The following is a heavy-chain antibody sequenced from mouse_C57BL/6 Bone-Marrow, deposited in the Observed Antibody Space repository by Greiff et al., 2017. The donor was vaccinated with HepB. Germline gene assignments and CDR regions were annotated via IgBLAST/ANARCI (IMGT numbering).Heavy chain of an antibody. CDR1: GYSITSGYY. CDR3: ARSPLYY. J-gene: IGHJ2*01. V-gene: IGHV3-6*01. CDR2: ISYDGSN. Sequence: EVHLVESGPGLVKPSQSLSLTCSVTGYSITSGYYWNWIRQFPGNKLEWMGYISYDGSNNYNPSLKNRISITRDTSKNQFFLKLNSVTTEDTATYYCARSPLYYWGQGTTLTVSS.